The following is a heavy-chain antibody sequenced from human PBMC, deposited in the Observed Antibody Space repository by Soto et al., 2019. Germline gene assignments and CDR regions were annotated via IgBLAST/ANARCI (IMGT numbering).Heavy chain of an antibody. J-gene: IGHJ4*02. CDR3: ATLGVGVVPAAMGYFDS. D-gene: IGHD2-2*01. V-gene: IGHV3-23*01. CDR2: ISSSGAGT. Sequence: EVQLLESGGGLVQPGGSLRISCAVSGITFSTHAMSWVRQPPGKGLEWVSAISSSGAGTYYADSVKGRFTISRDNSKNTLSLQMDSLRAEDTAVYYCATLGVGVVPAAMGYFDSWGQGTLVAFSS. CDR1: GITFSTHA.